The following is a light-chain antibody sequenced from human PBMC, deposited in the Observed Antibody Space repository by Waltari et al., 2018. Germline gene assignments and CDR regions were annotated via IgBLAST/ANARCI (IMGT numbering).Light chain of an antibody. CDR2: ELS. Sequence: QSALTQPPAASGSPGQSVTISCTGTGSDVGKYDSVSWYQQHPGKAPKLMIYELSKRPSGVPDRFSGSKSGNTASLTVSGLQAEDEADYYCSSYAGSHYWVFGGGTKLTVL. CDR3: SSYAGSHYWV. J-gene: IGLJ3*02. V-gene: IGLV2-8*01. CDR1: GSDVGKYDS.